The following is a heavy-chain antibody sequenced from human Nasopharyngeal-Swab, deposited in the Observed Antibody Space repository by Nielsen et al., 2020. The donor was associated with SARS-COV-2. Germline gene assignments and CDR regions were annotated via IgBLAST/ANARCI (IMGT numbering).Heavy chain of an antibody. J-gene: IGHJ6*02. V-gene: IGHV3-7*01. Sequence: GESLKISCAASGFTFSSYWMSWVRQAPGKGLEWVANIKQDGSEKYYVDSVKGRFTISRDNAKNSLYLQMNSLRAEDTAVYYCARAALDDFWSGYYYYYYYGMDVWGQGTTVTVSS. CDR3: ARAALDDFWSGYYYYYYYGMDV. CDR2: IKQDGSEK. CDR1: GFTFSSYW. D-gene: IGHD3-3*01.